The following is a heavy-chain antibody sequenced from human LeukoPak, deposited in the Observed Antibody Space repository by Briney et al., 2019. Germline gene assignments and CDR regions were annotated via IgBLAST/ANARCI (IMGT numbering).Heavy chain of an antibody. V-gene: IGHV4-61*02. CDR1: GASINSGSYY. CDR2: IYTSGST. D-gene: IGHD5-18*01. Sequence: SETLSLTCTVSGASINSGSYYWPWIRQPAGKGLEWIGRIYTSGSTNYNPSLKSRVTISVDTSKNQFSLNLSSVTAADTAVYYCATRGYTYGPGYYMDVWGKGTTVTVSS. J-gene: IGHJ6*03. CDR3: ATRGYTYGPGYYMDV.